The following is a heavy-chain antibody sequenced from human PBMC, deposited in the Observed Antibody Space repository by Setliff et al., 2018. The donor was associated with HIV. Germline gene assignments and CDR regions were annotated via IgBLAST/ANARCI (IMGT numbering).Heavy chain of an antibody. D-gene: IGHD2-15*01. V-gene: IGHV1-69-2*01. CDR1: KYTFTDHY. CDR2: VDPEDDKT. J-gene: IGHJ4*02. Sequence: ASVKVSCKASKYTFTDHYMHWVQQAPGKGLEWMGRVDPEDDKTIYAEKFQGRVTMTTATSSDTAYLYLSSLRPEDTAVYYCVTGEGLRFWGQGTLVTVSS. CDR3: VTGEGLRF.